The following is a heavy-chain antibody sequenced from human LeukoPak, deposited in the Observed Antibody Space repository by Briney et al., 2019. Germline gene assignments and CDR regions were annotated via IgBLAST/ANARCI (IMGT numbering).Heavy chain of an antibody. J-gene: IGHJ6*03. D-gene: IGHD6-13*01. CDR2: ISGRSSTI. CDR1: AFTFSDYS. Sequence: GGSLRLSCAASAFTFSDYSMNWVRQAPGKGLEWISYISGRSSTIYYADSVRGRFTISRDNPKNTLYLQMNSLRADDTALYHCARGSWVYYMDVWGKGTTVTVSS. V-gene: IGHV3-48*04. CDR3: ARGSWVYYMDV.